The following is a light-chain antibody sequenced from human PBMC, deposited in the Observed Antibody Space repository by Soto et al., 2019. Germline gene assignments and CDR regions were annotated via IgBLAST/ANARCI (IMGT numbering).Light chain of an antibody. Sequence: DIQMTQTPLSLSAFVGDRVTMTCRASQNIYINLNWYQQKPGKAPQLLIYAASTLQSGVPSRFSGNGSRTDFTLAISSLQPEDSATYYCQQTYSTLTFGGVTKVQI. J-gene: IGKJ4*01. CDR3: QQTYSTLT. V-gene: IGKV1-39*01. CDR2: AAS. CDR1: QNIYIN.